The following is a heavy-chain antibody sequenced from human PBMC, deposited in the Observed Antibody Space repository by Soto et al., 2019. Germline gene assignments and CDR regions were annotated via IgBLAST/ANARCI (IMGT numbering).Heavy chain of an antibody. CDR1: GFTVSSNY. CDR3: ARQVSGPAGICDY. Sequence: EVQLVESGGGLVQPGGSLRLSCAASGFTVSSNYMSWVRQAPGKGLEWVSVIYSGGSTYYADSVKGRFTISRHNSKTTLYLQMYSRRAEDAAVYYCARQVSGPAGICDYWGQGTLVTVSS. CDR2: IYSGGST. D-gene: IGHD2-2*01. J-gene: IGHJ4*02. V-gene: IGHV3-53*04.